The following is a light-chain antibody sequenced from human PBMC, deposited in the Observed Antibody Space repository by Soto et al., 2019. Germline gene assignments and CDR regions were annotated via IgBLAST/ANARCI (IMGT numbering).Light chain of an antibody. CDR1: QTISTY. CDR2: EAS. J-gene: IGKJ2*01. Sequence: DIQMTQSPSSLSASVGDRVTITCRASQTISTYLNWYQQKPGKAPRLLIYEASSLLSGVPSRFSGSGSGTDFTLTIDSLQPEDFSTYYCQQSDSTPYTVGQGTKVEI. V-gene: IGKV1-39*01. CDR3: QQSDSTPYT.